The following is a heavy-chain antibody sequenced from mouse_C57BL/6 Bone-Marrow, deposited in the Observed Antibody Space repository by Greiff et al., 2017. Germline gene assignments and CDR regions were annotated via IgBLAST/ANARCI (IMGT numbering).Heavy chain of an antibody. V-gene: IGHV1-55*01. CDR1: GYTFTSYW. CDR2: IYPGSGST. J-gene: IGHJ1*03. CDR3: ASPLYWYFDV. Sequence: QVQLQQPGAELVKPGASVKMSCKASGYTFTSYWITWVKQRPGQGLEWIGDIYPGSGSTNYNEKFKSKTTLTVDTSSSTAYMQLSSLTSEDSAVYYCASPLYWYFDVWGTGTTVTVSS.